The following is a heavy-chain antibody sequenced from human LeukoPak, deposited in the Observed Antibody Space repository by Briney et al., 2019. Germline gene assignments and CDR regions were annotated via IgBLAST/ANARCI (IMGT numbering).Heavy chain of an antibody. V-gene: IGHV3-23*01. J-gene: IGHJ4*02. D-gene: IGHD2-21*01. Sequence: GGSLRLSCAASGFTFSDYAMTWVRQAPGKGLEWVSSLASSGNTYYADSVRGRLTISRDNSKKTLNLQMIGLRAEDTAVYFCAKDWKGSACDGDCLVSWGQGTVVTVSS. CDR3: AKDWKGSACDGDCLVS. CDR2: LASSGNT. CDR1: GFTFSDYA.